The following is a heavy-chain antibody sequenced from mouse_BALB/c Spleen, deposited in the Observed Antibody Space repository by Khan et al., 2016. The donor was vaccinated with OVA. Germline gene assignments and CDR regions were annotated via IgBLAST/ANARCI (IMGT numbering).Heavy chain of an antibody. J-gene: IGHJ3*01. D-gene: IGHD1-1*01. V-gene: IGHV3-8*02. CDR1: GDSITSGY. CDR2: ISYSGNT. Sequence: VQLKQSGPSLVKPSQTLSLTCSVTGDSITSGYWNWIRKFPGNKLEYMGYISYSGNTYYNPSLKSRISITRDTSKNQYYLQLNSVTTEDTVTFYCACELRGFTYWGQGTLVTVSA. CDR3: ACELRGFTY.